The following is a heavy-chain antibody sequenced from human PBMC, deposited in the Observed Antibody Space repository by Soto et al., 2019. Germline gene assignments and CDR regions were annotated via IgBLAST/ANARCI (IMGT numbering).Heavy chain of an antibody. Sequence: ASVKVSCKASGYTFTSYYMHWVQQAPGQGLEWMGIINPSGGSTSYAQKFQGRVTMTRDTSTSTVYMELSSLRSEDTAVYYCARDAEQDSRSWYKFDYLGQGTLVTVSS. CDR3: ARDAEQDSRSWYKFDY. D-gene: IGHD6-13*01. CDR1: GYTFTSYY. CDR2: INPSGGST. V-gene: IGHV1-46*01. J-gene: IGHJ4*02.